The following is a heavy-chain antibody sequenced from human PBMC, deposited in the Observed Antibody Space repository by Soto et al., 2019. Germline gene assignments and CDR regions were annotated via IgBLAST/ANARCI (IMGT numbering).Heavy chain of an antibody. J-gene: IGHJ4*02. CDR1: GFTFSNAW. CDR2: ISYDGRNK. D-gene: IGHD3-3*01. Sequence: GGSLRLSCAASGFTFSNAWMNWVRQAPGKGLEWVAMISYDGRNKYYADSVEGRFTISRDNSKNTLDLQINSLRAEDTAVYYCAKDQNYDFWSGRYYFDYWGQGTLVTVSS. CDR3: AKDQNYDFWSGRYYFDY. V-gene: IGHV3-30*18.